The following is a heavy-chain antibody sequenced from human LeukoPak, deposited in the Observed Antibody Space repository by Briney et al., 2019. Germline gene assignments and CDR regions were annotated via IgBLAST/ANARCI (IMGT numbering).Heavy chain of an antibody. V-gene: IGHV4-59*01. J-gene: IGHJ4*02. CDR3: ARGPPPYDFLPVFYPYYFDS. CDR1: GGSISSYY. Sequence: SETLSLTCTVSGGSISSYYWSWIRQPPGKGLEWIGYIYYSGSTNYNPSLKSRVTISVDTSKNQFSLKLSSVTAADTAVYYCARGPPPYDFLPVFYPYYFDSGGQGPLVPVSP. D-gene: IGHD3-9*01. CDR2: IYYSGST.